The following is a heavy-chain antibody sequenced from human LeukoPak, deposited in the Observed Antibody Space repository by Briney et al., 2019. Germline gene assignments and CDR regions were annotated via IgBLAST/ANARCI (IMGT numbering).Heavy chain of an antibody. J-gene: IGHJ4*02. D-gene: IGHD4-17*01. CDR3: ARHGYYVFDY. Sequence: GGSLRLSCAGSGFTFSSHWMGCVRQAPGKGLEWLANIKEDGHEKYYVDSVQGRFTISRDNAKNSLFLQMDSLRAEDTAVYFCARHGYYVFDYWGQGTLVTVSS. V-gene: IGHV3-7*01. CDR1: GFTFSSHW. CDR2: IKEDGHEK.